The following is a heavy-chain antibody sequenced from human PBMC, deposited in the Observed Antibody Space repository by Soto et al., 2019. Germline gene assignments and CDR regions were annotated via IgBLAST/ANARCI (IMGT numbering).Heavy chain of an antibody. Sequence: QITLKDSGPTLVKPTQTLTLTCTVSGFSLSTDGVGVGWIRQPPGKALEWLALVYWDDDKRYNPSLKRRLTITRDSSKYQVVLTMTNMDPVDTATYYCARVELRGDIRNWVDPWGQGSLVTVSS. CDR2: VYWDDDK. D-gene: IGHD3-10*01. CDR1: GFSLSTDGVG. V-gene: IGHV2-5*02. J-gene: IGHJ5*02. CDR3: ARVELRGDIRNWVDP.